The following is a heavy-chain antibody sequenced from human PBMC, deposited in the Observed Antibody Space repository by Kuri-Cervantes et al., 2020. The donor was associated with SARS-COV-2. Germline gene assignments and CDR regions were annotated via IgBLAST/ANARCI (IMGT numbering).Heavy chain of an antibody. CDR3: ARVKDWFGEPKFDY. CDR1: GGSISSGGYY. V-gene: IGHV4-30-2*01. D-gene: IGHD3-10*01. CDR2: IYHSGST. Sequence: LRLSCTVSGGSISSGGYYWSWIRQPPGKGLEWIGYIYHSGSTNYNPSLKSRVTISVDTSKNQFSLKLSSVTAADTAVYYCARVKDWFGEPKFDYWGQGTLVTVSS. J-gene: IGHJ4*02.